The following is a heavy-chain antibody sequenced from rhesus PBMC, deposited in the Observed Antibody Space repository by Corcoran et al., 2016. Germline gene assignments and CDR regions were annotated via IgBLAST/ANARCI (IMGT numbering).Heavy chain of an antibody. D-gene: IGHD1-44*02. CDR3: AKDFDRGVGAGSDY. Sequence: EVQLVESGGGLAKPGGALRLSCAADGFTFSSFAMQWVRQAPGKGLEWVSGISSGGTTFYADSVEGRFTISRDNSKSTLSLQMNSLRADDTAAYYCAKDFDRGVGAGSDYWGQGVLVTVSS. CDR1: GFTFSSFA. V-gene: IGHV3-103*01. J-gene: IGHJ4*01. CDR2: ISSGGTT.